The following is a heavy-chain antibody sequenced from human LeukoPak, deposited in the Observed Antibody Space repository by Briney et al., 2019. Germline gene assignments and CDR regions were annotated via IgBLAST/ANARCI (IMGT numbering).Heavy chain of an antibody. CDR3: AREKKGGEVSFDY. D-gene: IGHD3-16*01. Sequence: PGGSLRLSWAASGFTFSTYGMHWVRQAPDTGLEWVAVIWHDGSDKYYADSVKGRFTISRDNSKNTLYLQMNSLRVDDTAVYYCAREKKGGEVSFDYWGQGTQVTVSS. J-gene: IGHJ4*01. V-gene: IGHV3-33*01. CDR1: GFTFSTYG. CDR2: IWHDGSDK.